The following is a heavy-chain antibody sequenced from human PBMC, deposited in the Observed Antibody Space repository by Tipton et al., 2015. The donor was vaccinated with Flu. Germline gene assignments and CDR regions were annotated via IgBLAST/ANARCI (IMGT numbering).Heavy chain of an antibody. CDR2: INPNSGGT. V-gene: IGHV1-2*02. CDR1: GYTFTGYY. Sequence: QSGAEVKKPGASVKVSCKASGYTFTGYYMHWVRQAPGQGLEWMGWINPNSGGTNYAQKFQGRVTMTRDTSISTAYMELSRLRSDDTAVYYCARDLYDIVVGTATNWAFDIWGQGTMVTVSS. D-gene: IGHD2-21*02. CDR3: ARDLYDIVVGTATNWAFDI. J-gene: IGHJ3*02.